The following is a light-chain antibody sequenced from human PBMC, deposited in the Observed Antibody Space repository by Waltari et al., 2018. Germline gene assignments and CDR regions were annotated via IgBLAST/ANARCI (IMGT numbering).Light chain of an antibody. CDR2: DAT. CDR3: QQRYYWPPWT. Sequence: EIVLTQSPATLSLSPGERATLSCGASQTVITYLAWYQQKPGQAPRLLISDATTRVPGIPARFSCSGSGTDFTLTISSLEPEDFAVYYCQQRYYWPPWTFGQGTKVELK. V-gene: IGKV3-11*01. CDR1: QTVITY. J-gene: IGKJ1*01.